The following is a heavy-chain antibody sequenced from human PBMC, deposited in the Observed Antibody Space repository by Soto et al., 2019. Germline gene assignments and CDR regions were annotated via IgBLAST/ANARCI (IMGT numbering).Heavy chain of an antibody. CDR3: ARDGTPLAVAGLNWFDP. V-gene: IGHV1-69*13. J-gene: IGHJ5*02. CDR1: GGTFSSYA. CDR2: IIPIFGTA. D-gene: IGHD6-19*01. Sequence: SVKVSCKASGGTFSSYAISWVRQAPGQGLEWMGGIIPIFGTANYAQKFQGRVTITADESTSTAYMELSSLRSEDTAVYYCARDGTPLAVAGLNWFDPWGQGTLVTVSS.